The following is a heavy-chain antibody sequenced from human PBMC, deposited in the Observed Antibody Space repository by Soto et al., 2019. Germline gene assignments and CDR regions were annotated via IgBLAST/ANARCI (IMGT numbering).Heavy chain of an antibody. D-gene: IGHD6-13*01. Sequence: QVQLQQSGPGLVKPSQTLSLTCAISGDSVSSNSAAWNWIRQSPSRGLEWLGRTYYWSRWHNDYAASVKSRIRIDPDTSKNQVSLQLNSVTPEDTAVYFCARGGKIAAAGIDYWGQGILVTVSS. CDR2: TYYWSRWHN. CDR1: GDSVSSNSAA. J-gene: IGHJ4*02. CDR3: ARGGKIAAAGIDY. V-gene: IGHV6-1*01.